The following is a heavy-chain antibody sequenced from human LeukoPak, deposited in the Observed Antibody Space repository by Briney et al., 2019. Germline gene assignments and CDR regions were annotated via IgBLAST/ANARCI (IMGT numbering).Heavy chain of an antibody. CDR2: INPNSGGT. CDR3: ASGGLLWFGERHYYYYYYMDV. J-gene: IGHJ6*03. CDR1: GYTFTGYY. D-gene: IGHD3-10*01. Sequence: GASVKVSCKASGYTFTGYYMHWVRQAPGQGLEWMGWINPNSGGTNYAQKFQGRVTMTRDTSISTAYMELSRLRSDDTAVYYYASGGLLWFGERHYYYYYYMDVWGKGTTVTISS. V-gene: IGHV1-2*02.